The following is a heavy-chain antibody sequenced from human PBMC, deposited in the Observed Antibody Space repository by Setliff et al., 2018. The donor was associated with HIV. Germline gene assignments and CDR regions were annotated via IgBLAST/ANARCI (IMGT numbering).Heavy chain of an antibody. CDR2: IGTQNGNT. CDR3: AREGLWFGDRGFYMDV. D-gene: IGHD3-10*01. J-gene: IGHJ6*04. Sequence: ASVKVSCKASGYSFTTYGVYWVRQAPGQGLEWMGWIGTQNGNTNYAQKFQGRVTMTTDTSTNTAYMELRSLTSDDTAAYYCAREGLWFGDRGFYMDVWGKGTAVTVSS. V-gene: IGHV1-18*01. CDR1: GYSFTTYG.